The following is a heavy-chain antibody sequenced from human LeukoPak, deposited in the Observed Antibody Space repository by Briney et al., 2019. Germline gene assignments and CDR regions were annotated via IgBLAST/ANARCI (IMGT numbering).Heavy chain of an antibody. D-gene: IGHD6-13*01. CDR2: ISSSSSYI. CDR1: GFTFSSYS. Sequence: KSGGSLRLSCAASGFTFSSYSMNWVRQAPGKGLEWVSSISSSSSYIYYAGSVKGRFTISRDNAKNSLYLQMNSLRAEDTAVYYCARPDEQQLVRDAFDIWGQGTMVTVSS. V-gene: IGHV3-21*01. J-gene: IGHJ3*02. CDR3: ARPDEQQLVRDAFDI.